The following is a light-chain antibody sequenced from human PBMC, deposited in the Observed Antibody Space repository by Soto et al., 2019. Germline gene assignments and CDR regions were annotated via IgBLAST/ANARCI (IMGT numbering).Light chain of an antibody. CDR3: QSYDSSLSAYVV. CDR1: SSNIGAGYD. Sequence: QSALTQPPSVSGAPGQRVTISCTGSSSNIGAGYDVHWYQHLPGTAPKILIYGNSNRPSGVPDRFSGSKSGTSASLAITGLQAEDEADYYCQSYDSSLSAYVVFGGGTKLTVL. J-gene: IGLJ2*01. V-gene: IGLV1-40*01. CDR2: GNS.